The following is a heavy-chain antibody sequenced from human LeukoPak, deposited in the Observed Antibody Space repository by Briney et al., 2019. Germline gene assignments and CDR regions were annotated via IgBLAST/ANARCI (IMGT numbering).Heavy chain of an antibody. CDR2: IYSGGTT. CDR3: AKDRDYDRSVYYLWYLDF. D-gene: IGHD3-22*01. V-gene: IGHV3-66*01. Sequence: GGSLRLSCAASGFTVSSNYISWVRQAPGKGLEWVSLIYSGGTTYYADSVKGRFTISRDNSKNTLYLQMNSLRADDTAVYYCAKDRDYDRSVYYLWYLDFWGRGNLVTVSS. CDR1: GFTVSSNY. J-gene: IGHJ4*02.